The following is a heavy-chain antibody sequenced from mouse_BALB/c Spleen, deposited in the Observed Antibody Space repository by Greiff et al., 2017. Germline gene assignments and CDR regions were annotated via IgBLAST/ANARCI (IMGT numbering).Heavy chain of an antibody. D-gene: IGHD2-2*01. V-gene: IGHV1-39*01. CDR2: IDPYYGGT. CDR1: GYSFTGFN. J-gene: IGHJ3*01. Sequence: VQLLQSGPELVKPGASGKISCKASGYSFTGFNMNWVKQSNGKSLEWIGNIDPYYGGTSYKQKFKGKATLTVDKSSSTAYMQLKSLTSEDSAVYYCAIGYDKAWFAYWGQGTLVTVSA. CDR3: AIGYDKAWFAY.